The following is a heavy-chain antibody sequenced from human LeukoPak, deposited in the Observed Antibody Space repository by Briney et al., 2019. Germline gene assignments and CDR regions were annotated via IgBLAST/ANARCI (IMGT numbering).Heavy chain of an antibody. CDR3: ARAPARHLYYYYYMDV. V-gene: IGHV1-8*01. J-gene: IGHJ6*03. D-gene: IGHD6-6*01. CDR1: GYTFTSYD. Sequence: ASVKVSCKASGYTFTSYDINWVRQATGQGLEWMGWMNPNSGNTGYAQKFQGRVTMTRNTSISTAYMELSSLRSEDTAVYYCARAPARHLYYYYYMDVWGKGTTVTVSS. CDR2: MNPNSGNT.